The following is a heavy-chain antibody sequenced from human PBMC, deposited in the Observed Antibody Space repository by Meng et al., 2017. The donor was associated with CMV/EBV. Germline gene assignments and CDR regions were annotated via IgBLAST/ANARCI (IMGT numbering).Heavy chain of an antibody. CDR3: ARERGVSSVWFGS. Sequence: KRTGYIFTGYNSHGVRQAPGQGLEWMGWINTNRGATYYAENLQGRITMTRDTSISTVHMELMRLRSDDTAVYFCARERGVSSVWFGSWGQGTLVTVSS. CDR1: GYIFTGYN. D-gene: IGHD3-10*01. CDR2: INTNRGAT. J-gene: IGHJ5*01. V-gene: IGHV1-2*02.